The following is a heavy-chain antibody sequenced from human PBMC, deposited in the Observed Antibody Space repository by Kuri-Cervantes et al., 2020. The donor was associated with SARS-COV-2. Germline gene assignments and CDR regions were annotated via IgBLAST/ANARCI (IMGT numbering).Heavy chain of an antibody. Sequence: GGSLRLSCADSGFTFSSYSMNWVRQAPGKGLEWVSYISSSSSYIYYADSLKGRFTISRDNAKNSLYLQMNSLRAEDTAVYYCARGVHEQLYDSSGYYSAEYFQHWGQGTLVTVSS. J-gene: IGHJ1*01. D-gene: IGHD3-22*01. CDR2: ISSSSSYI. V-gene: IGHV3-21*01. CDR3: ARGVHEQLYDSSGYYSAEYFQH. CDR1: GFTFSSYS.